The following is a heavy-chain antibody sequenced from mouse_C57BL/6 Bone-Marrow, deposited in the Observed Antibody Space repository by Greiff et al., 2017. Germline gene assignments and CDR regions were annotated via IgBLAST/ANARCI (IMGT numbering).Heavy chain of an antibody. V-gene: IGHV1-69*01. D-gene: IGHD2-12*01. CDR1: GYTFTSYW. Sequence: QVQLQQPGAELVMPGASVKLSCKASGYTFTSYWMHWVKQRPGQGLEWIGEIDPSDSYTNYNQKFKGKSTLTVDTSSSTAYMQLSSLTSEDSAVYYCAREGYSGDFDYWGQGTTLTVSS. J-gene: IGHJ2*01. CDR2: IDPSDSYT. CDR3: AREGYSGDFDY.